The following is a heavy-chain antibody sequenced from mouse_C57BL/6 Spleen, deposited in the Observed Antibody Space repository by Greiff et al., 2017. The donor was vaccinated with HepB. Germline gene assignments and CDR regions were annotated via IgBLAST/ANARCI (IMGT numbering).Heavy chain of an antibody. J-gene: IGHJ2*01. V-gene: IGHV1-59*01. CDR3: ASPHYGSSYYFDY. CDR1: GYTFTSYW. CDR2: IDPSDSYT. D-gene: IGHD1-1*01. Sequence: VQGVESGAELVRPGTSVKLSCKASGYTFTSYWMHWVKQRPGQGLEWIGVIDPSDSYTNYNQKFKGKATLTVDTSSSTAYMQLSSLTSEDSAVYYCASPHYGSSYYFDYWGQGTTLTVSS.